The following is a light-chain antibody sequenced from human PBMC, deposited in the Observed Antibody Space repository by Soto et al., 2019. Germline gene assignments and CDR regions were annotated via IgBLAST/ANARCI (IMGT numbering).Light chain of an antibody. J-gene: IGLJ2*01. CDR2: DNN. CDR3: GTWNSSLSAVV. Sequence: QSVLTQPPSVSAAPGQKVTISCSGTSSNIGNNYVSWYQQFPGTAPKILIYDNNNRPSAIPDRFSASKSCTSATLDITGLQPGDEADYYCGTWNSSLSAVVFGGGTKLTVL. CDR1: SSNIGNNY. V-gene: IGLV1-51*01.